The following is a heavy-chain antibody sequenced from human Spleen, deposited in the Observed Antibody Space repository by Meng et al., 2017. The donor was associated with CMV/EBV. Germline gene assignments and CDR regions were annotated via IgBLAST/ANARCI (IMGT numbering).Heavy chain of an antibody. Sequence: SLTCAVYGGSFSGYYWSWIRQPPGKGLEWIGEINHSGSTNYNPSLKSRVTISVDTSKNQFSLKLSSVTAADTAVYYCARVGGGNSVYWGQGTLVTVSS. V-gene: IGHV4-34*01. CDR2: INHSGST. CDR1: GGSFSGYY. D-gene: IGHD4-23*01. CDR3: ARVGGGNSVY. J-gene: IGHJ4*02.